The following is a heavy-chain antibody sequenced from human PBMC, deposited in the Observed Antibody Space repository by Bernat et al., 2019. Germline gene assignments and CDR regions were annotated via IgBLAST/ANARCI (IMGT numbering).Heavy chain of an antibody. Sequence: QVQLVQSGAEVKKPGASVKVSCKASGYTFTGYYMHWVRQAPGQGLEWMGWINPNSGGTNYAKKFQGWVTMTRDTSISTAYMELSRLRSDDTAVYYCARDPAGYSSGWVFDYWGQGTLVTVSS. CDR3: ARDPAGYSSGWVFDY. CDR1: GYTFTGYY. J-gene: IGHJ4*02. V-gene: IGHV1-2*04. D-gene: IGHD6-19*01. CDR2: INPNSGGT.